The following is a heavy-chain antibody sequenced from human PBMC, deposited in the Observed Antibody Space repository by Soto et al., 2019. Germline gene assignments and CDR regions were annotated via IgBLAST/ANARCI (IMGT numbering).Heavy chain of an antibody. CDR3: ARVVPGAEAWFGP. D-gene: IGHD2-2*01. J-gene: IGHJ5*02. Sequence: QVQLVQSGGEVKRPGASVKVSCKTSGYTFSNYGITWVLQAPGQPLEWLGWISLYSDGTNYAQKFQGRVSMTTDTSTTTAYMELRSRRSDDTAVYYCARVVPGAEAWFGPWGQGTLVTVSS. CDR2: ISLYSDGT. V-gene: IGHV1-18*01. CDR1: GYTFSNYG.